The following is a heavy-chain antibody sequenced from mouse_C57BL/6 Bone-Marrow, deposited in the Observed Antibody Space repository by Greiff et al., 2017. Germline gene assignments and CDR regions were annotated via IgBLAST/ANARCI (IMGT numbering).Heavy chain of an antibody. CDR1: GYTFTSYW. CDR3: ARSGYYSNSGYFDV. Sequence: QVQLQQPGAELVKPGASVKMSCKASGYTFTSYWITWVKQRPGQGLEWIGDIYPGSGSTNYNEKFKSKATLTVDTSSSTAYMQLSSLTSEDSAVYYCARSGYYSNSGYFDVWGTGTTVTVSS. V-gene: IGHV1-55*01. CDR2: IYPGSGST. J-gene: IGHJ1*03. D-gene: IGHD2-5*01.